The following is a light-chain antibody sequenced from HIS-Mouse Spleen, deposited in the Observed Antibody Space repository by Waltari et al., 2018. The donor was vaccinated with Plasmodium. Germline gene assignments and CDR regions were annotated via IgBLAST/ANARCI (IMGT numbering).Light chain of an antibody. Sequence: SYELTQPPSVSVSPGQTARITCSGDALPNKYAYWYQQKSGKAPVLVIFKDSKRPSGIPERFSGSSSGTMATLTISGAQVEDEADYYCYSTDSSGNHRVFGGGTKLTVL. V-gene: IGLV3-10*01. CDR3: YSTDSSGNHRV. J-gene: IGLJ3*02. CDR1: ALPNKY. CDR2: KDS.